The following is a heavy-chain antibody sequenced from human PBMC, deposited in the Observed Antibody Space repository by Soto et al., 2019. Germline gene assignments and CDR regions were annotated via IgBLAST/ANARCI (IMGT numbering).Heavy chain of an antibody. CDR1: GYTFTSYC. CDR3: ARVPANYDYVWGSYRSPFYFDY. V-gene: IGHV1-18*04. J-gene: IGHJ4*02. D-gene: IGHD3-16*02. CDR2: ISAYNGNT. Sequence: ASVKVSCKSSGYTFTSYCISWVRQAPGQGLECMGWISAYNGNTNYAQKLQGRVTMTTDTSTSTAYMELRSLRSDDTAVYYCARVPANYDYVWGSYRSPFYFDYWGQGTLVTVPQ.